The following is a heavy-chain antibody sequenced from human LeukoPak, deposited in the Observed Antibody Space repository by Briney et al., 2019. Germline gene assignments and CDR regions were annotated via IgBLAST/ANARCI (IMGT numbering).Heavy chain of an antibody. CDR2: MYYGGST. CDR1: GGSFISGSYY. D-gene: IGHD3-10*01. V-gene: IGHV4-61*01. Sequence: PSETLSLTCTVSGGSFISGSYYWSWIRQPPGKGLEWIAYMYYGGSTNYNPSLKSRVTISIDTSKKQFSLKLSSVTAADTAVYYCARVAVVRGLMYFDYWGQGTLVTVSS. J-gene: IGHJ4*02. CDR3: ARVAVVRGLMYFDY.